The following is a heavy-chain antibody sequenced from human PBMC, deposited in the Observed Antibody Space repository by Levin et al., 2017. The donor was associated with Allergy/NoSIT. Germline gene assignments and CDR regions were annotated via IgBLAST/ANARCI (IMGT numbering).Heavy chain of an antibody. CDR1: GFTFSNYG. J-gene: IGHJ5*02. CDR2: ISYDGSNE. Sequence: GGSLRLSCAASGFTFSNYGMHWVRQAPGKGLEWVAVISYDGSNESYEDSVKGRFTISRDDSKSTLYLQMNSLRGEDTAMYYCARDREGQNWFDPWGQGILVTVSS. V-gene: IGHV3-30*03. CDR3: ARDREGQNWFDP.